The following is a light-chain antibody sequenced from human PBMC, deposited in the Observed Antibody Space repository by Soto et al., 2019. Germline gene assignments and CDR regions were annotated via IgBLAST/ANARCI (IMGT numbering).Light chain of an antibody. V-gene: IGKV2-28*01. CDR1: QSLLHSNGYNY. Sequence: DIVMTQSPLTLPVTPGEPASISCRSSQSLLHSNGYNYFDWYLQKPGQSPQLLIYLGSYRASGVPDRLSGSGSGTDFTLKISRVEAEDVGVYYCMQTRQTPFTFGPGTKVDIX. CDR3: MQTRQTPFT. CDR2: LGS. J-gene: IGKJ3*01.